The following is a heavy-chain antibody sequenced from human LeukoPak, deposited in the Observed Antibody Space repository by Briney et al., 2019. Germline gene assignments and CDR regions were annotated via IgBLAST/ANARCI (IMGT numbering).Heavy chain of an antibody. CDR2: ISSSSSYI. V-gene: IGHV3-21*01. Sequence: PGGSLRLSCAAPGFTFSSYSMNWVLQAPGKGLEWVSSISSSSSYIYYADSVKGRFTISRDNAKNSLYLQMNSLRAEDTAVYYCARDCSGGSCYLYGMDVWGQGTTVTVSS. CDR1: GFTFSSYS. J-gene: IGHJ6*02. CDR3: ARDCSGGSCYLYGMDV. D-gene: IGHD2-15*01.